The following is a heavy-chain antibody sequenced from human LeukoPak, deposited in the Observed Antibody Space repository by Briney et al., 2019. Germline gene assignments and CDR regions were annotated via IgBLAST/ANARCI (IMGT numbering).Heavy chain of an antibody. CDR2: ISPYNGET. J-gene: IGHJ5*01. CDR1: GYTFSSFG. D-gene: IGHD2-2*01. CDR3: ARDGGKYCASNSCYHGWLHS. V-gene: IGHV1-18*04. Sequence: ASVKVSCKGSGYTFSSFGITWVRQAPGQGLEWMGWISPYNGETDYAQKIQDRITMTTDTSTNTAYMELRSLGFDDTAVYFCARDGGKYCASNSCYHGWLHSWGQGTLVTVSS.